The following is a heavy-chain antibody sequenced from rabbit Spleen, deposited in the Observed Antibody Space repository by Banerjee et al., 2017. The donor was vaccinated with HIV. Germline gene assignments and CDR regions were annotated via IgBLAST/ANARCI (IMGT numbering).Heavy chain of an antibody. CDR3: ARDTGTSFSSYGMDL. Sequence: QEQLEESGGDLVKPGASLTLTCKASGFDFSSSYWICWVRPAPGKGLEWIASIYAGSSGATYSATWATGRFTISKTSSTTVTLQMTSLTVADTATYFCARDTGTSFSSYGMDLWGPGTLVTVS. J-gene: IGHJ6*01. CDR1: GFDFSSSYW. CDR2: IYAGSSGAT. D-gene: IGHD7-1*01. V-gene: IGHV1S45*01.